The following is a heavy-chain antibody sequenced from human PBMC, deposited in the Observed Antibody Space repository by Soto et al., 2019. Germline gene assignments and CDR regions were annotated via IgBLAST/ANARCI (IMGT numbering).Heavy chain of an antibody. CDR1: GYTFTSYY. J-gene: IGHJ4*02. CDR3: ARDLINYDILTGYYTELRLDY. CDR2: INPSGGST. D-gene: IGHD3-9*01. Sequence: ASVKVSCKASGYTFTSYYMHWVRQAPGQGLEWMGIINPSGGSTSYAQKFQGRVTMTRDTSTSTVYMELSSLRSEDTAVYYCARDLINYDILTGYYTELRLDYWGQGTLVTVSS. V-gene: IGHV1-46*01.